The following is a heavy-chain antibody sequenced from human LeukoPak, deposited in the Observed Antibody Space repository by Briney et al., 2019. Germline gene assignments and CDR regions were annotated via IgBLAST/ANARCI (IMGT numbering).Heavy chain of an antibody. J-gene: IGHJ6*02. CDR2: ISSSSSYI. CDR1: GFTFSSYS. D-gene: IGHD6-25*01. Sequence: GGSLRLSCAASGFTFSSYSMNWVRQAPGKGLEWVSSISSSSSYIYYADSVEGRFTISRDNAKNSLYLQMSSLRAEDTAVYYCAREGAQRFYGMDVWGQGTTVTVSS. V-gene: IGHV3-21*01. CDR3: AREGAQRFYGMDV.